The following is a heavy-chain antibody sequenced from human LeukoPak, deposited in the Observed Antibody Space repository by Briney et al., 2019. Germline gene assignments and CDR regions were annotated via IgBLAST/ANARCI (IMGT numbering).Heavy chain of an antibody. CDR3: ARSELLWFGGVNSGFDY. D-gene: IGHD3-10*01. CDR1: GYTFTSYG. CDR2: ISAHNGKT. V-gene: IGHV1-18*01. J-gene: IGHJ4*02. Sequence: ASVKVSCKASGYTFTSYGISWVRQAPGQGLEWMGWISAHNGKTNYAQKLQGRVTMTTDTPTSTAYMELRSLRSDDTAVYYCARSELLWFGGVNSGFDYWGQGTLVTVSS.